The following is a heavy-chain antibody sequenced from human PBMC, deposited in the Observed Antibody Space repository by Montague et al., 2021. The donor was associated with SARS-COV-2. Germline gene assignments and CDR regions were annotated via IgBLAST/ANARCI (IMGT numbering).Heavy chain of an antibody. CDR3: ARRVTVTTVHYYYYGMDG. J-gene: IGHJ6*02. CDR2: IYYSGST. Sequence: SETLSLTCTVSGGSISSSSYYWGWIRQPPGKGLEWIGSIYYSGSTYYNPSLKSRVTISVDTSKNQFSLKLSSVTAADTAVYYCARRVTVTTVHYYYYGMDGWGQGTTVNVSS. V-gene: IGHV4-39*01. CDR1: GGSISSSSYY. D-gene: IGHD1-20*01.